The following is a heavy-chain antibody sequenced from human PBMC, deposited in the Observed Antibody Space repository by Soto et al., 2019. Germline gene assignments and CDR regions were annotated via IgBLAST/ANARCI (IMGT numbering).Heavy chain of an antibody. CDR2: ISSNGGST. V-gene: IGHV3-64D*06. Sequence: GGSLRLSCSASGFTFSSYAMHWVRQAPGKGLEYVSAISSNGGSTYYADSVKGRFTISRDNSKNTLYLQMSSLRAEDTAVYYCVRPYDSSGYPTDLFDYWGQGTLVTVSS. CDR1: GFTFSSYA. CDR3: VRPYDSSGYPTDLFDY. J-gene: IGHJ4*02. D-gene: IGHD3-22*01.